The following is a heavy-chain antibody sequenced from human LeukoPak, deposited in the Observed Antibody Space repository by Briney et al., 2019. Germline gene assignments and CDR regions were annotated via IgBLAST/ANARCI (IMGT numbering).Heavy chain of an antibody. CDR3: ARDFTGGVVVTAIDY. V-gene: IGHV3-21*01. CDR1: GFTFSSYS. D-gene: IGHD2-21*02. CDR2: ISSSSSYI. Sequence: GGSLRFSCAASGFTFSSYSMNWVRQAPGKGLEWVSSISSSSSYIYYADSVKGRFTISRDNAKNSLYLQMNSLRAEDTAVYYCARDFTGGVVVTAIDYWGQGTLVTVSS. J-gene: IGHJ4*02.